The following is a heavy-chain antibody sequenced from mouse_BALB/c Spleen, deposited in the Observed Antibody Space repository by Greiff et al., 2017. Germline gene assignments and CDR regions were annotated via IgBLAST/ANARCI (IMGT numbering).Heavy chain of an antibody. Sequence: VQLKESGGGLVQPGGSLKLSCAASGFTFSSYTMSWVRQTPEKRLEWVAYISNGGGSTYYPDTVKGRFTISRDNAKNTLYLQMSSLKSEDTAMYYCARLHGSSYYFDYWGQGTTLTVSS. D-gene: IGHD1-1*01. CDR2: ISNGGGST. CDR1: GFTFSSYT. J-gene: IGHJ2*01. V-gene: IGHV5-12-2*01. CDR3: ARLHGSSYYFDY.